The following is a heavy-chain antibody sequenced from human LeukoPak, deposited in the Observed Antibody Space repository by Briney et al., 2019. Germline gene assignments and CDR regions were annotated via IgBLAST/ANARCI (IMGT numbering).Heavy chain of an antibody. CDR2: INSDGSST. CDR1: GFTFSSYW. CDR3: ARAIPPTI. Sequence: PGGALRLSCAASGFTFSSYWMHWVRQAPGKGLGWVSRINSDGSSTSYADSVKGRFTISRDNAKNTLYLQMNSLRAEDTAVYYCARAIPPTIWGQGTLVTVSS. D-gene: IGHD2-2*01. V-gene: IGHV3-74*01. J-gene: IGHJ4*02.